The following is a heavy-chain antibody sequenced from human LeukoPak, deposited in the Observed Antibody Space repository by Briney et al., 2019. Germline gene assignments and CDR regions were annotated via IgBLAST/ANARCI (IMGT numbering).Heavy chain of an antibody. Sequence: PSQTLSLTCTVSGASISNGSYYWSWIRQPAGKGLEWIGRIYTSGSTTYNPSLKSRVTISVDTSKNQFSLKLSSVTAADTAVYYCARATRSSGPRPYYFDYWGQGTLVTVSS. CDR2: IYTSGST. CDR3: ARATRSSGPRPYYFDY. J-gene: IGHJ4*02. V-gene: IGHV4-61*02. CDR1: GASISNGSYY.